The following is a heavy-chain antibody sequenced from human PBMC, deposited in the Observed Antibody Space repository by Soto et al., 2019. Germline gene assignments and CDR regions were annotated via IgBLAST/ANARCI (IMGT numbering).Heavy chain of an antibody. V-gene: IGHV4-34*01. D-gene: IGHD6-19*01. Sequence: SETLSLTCAVYSGSFSGYYWSWVRQPPGKGREWIGEIDHRGSTNYNPSLKSRVTISVDTSKNQFSLKLSSVIAADTAVYYCARELAVARGAFDIWGQGTMVTVS. J-gene: IGHJ3*02. CDR2: IDHRGST. CDR3: ARELAVARGAFDI. CDR1: SGSFSGYY.